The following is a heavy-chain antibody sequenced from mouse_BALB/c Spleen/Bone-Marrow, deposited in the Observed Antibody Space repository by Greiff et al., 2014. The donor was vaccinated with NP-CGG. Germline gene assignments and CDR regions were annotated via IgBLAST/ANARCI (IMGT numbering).Heavy chain of an antibody. J-gene: IGHJ3*01. CDR1: GFTSSDYY. D-gene: IGHD2-14*01. V-gene: IGHV5-4*02. CDR3: VRDGDYRYACFTY. CDR2: ISDGGTYT. Sequence: DVKLVESGGGLVKPGGSLKLSCAASGFTSSDYYIYWVRQTPEKRLEWVATISDGGTYTYYPDTVKGRFTISRDNAKNNLYLQMNGLKSEDTAMYYCVRDGDYRYACFTYWGQGTLVTVSA.